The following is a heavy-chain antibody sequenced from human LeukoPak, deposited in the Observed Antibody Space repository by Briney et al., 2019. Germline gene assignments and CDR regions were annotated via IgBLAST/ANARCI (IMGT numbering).Heavy chain of an antibody. CDR2: INPNIGGT. V-gene: IGHV1-2*02. CDR3: AKQSKYYDFWSGYRNNWFDP. D-gene: IGHD3-3*01. CDR1: GYTFTGYY. Sequence: ASVKVSCKASGYTFTGYYMHWVRQAPGQGLEWMGWINPNIGGTNYAQKFQGRVTMTRDTSISTAYMELSRLRSDDTAVYYCAKQSKYYDFWSGYRNNWFDPWGQGTLVTVSS. J-gene: IGHJ5*02.